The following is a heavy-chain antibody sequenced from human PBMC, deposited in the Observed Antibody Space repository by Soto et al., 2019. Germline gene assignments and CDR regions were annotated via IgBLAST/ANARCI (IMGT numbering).Heavy chain of an antibody. CDR3: SRDQGLGAGYFAL. D-gene: IGHD7-27*01. CDR1: GGSVSSGTNY. V-gene: IGHV4-61*01. Sequence: QVQLQESGPGQVKPSETLFLTCTVSGGSVSSGTNYWSWIRQPAGKGLEWMGYIYRGSPNYNPSLESRATISVDTSRTQFSLMLSSVTAADTALYYCSRDQGLGAGYFALWGRGTLVTVSS. J-gene: IGHJ2*01. CDR2: IYRGSP.